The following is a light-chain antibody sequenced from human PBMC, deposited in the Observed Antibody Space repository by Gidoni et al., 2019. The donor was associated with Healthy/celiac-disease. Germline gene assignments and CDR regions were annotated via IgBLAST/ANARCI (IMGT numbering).Light chain of an antibody. CDR2: GAS. CDR1: QSVSRN. J-gene: IGKJ2*01. V-gene: IGKV3-15*01. CDR3: QQYNNWPSYT. Sequence: EIVMTQSPATLSVSPGERATLSCRASQSVSRNLAWYQQKPGQAPRLLIYGASTRTTGSPARFSGGGSGTEFTLTISSLRSEDFAVYYCQQYNNWPSYTFGQGTKLEIK.